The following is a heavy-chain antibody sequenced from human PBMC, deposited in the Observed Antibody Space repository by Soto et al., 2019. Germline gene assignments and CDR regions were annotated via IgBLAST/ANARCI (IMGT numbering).Heavy chain of an antibody. CDR2: ISANGGSI. V-gene: IGHV3-9*01. Sequence: EVQLVESGGRLVQPGKSLRLSCAASGFTFDDYAMHWVRQVPGKGLEWVSGISANGGSIRYGDSVKGRFTISRDNAKNSLFLQMNSMSAEDTALYYCAKSGEPGVVAATSFDYWGQVTLVTGSS. J-gene: IGHJ4*02. CDR3: AKSGEPGVVAATSFDY. D-gene: IGHD2-15*01. CDR1: GFTFDDYA.